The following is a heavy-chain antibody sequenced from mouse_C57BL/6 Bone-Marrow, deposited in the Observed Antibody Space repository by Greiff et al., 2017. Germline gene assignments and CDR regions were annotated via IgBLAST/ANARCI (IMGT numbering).Heavy chain of an antibody. CDR2: IVPNSGGT. V-gene: IGHV1-72*01. J-gene: IGHJ1*03. CDR1: GYSFTSYW. D-gene: IGHD1-1*01. Sequence: VQLQQPGAELVKPGASVKLSCTASGYSFTSYWLHWVKQRPGRGLEWIGRIVPNSGGTKYNEKFKSKATLTVDKPSSTAYMQLSSLTSEDSAVYYWARSGDIRGWYCDVWGTGTTVTVSS. CDR3: ARSGDIRGWYCDV.